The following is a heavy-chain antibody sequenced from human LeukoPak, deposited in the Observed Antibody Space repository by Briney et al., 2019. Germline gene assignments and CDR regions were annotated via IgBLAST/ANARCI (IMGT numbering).Heavy chain of an antibody. J-gene: IGHJ6*03. CDR3: ARSVEGYCSGGSCYSYSYYMDV. D-gene: IGHD2-15*01. CDR1: GGSISN. CDR2: IYYSGST. V-gene: IGHV4-59*01. Sequence: PSETLSLTCSVSGGSISNWSWIRQPPGKGLEWIGYIYYSGSTNYNPSLKSRVTISVDTSKNQFSLKLSSVTAADTAVYYCARSVEGYCSGGSCYSYSYYMDVWGKGTTVTVSS.